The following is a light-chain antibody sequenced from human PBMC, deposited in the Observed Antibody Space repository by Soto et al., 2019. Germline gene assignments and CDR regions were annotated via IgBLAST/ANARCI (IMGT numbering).Light chain of an antibody. J-gene: IGLJ2*01. CDR2: EVS. V-gene: IGLV2-14*01. CDR3: SSYTTTITVL. CDR1: SSDVGASKY. Sequence: QSALSQPASVSGSPGQSITISCTGTSSDVGASKYVSWYQQHRGKAPKLMIYEVSNRPSGVSNRFSGSKSGNTASLTISGLQAEDEADYYCSSYTTTITVLFGGGTKLTVL.